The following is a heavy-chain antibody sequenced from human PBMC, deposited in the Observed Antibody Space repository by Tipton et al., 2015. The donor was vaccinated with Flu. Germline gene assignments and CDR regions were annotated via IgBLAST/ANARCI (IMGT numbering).Heavy chain of an antibody. D-gene: IGHD6-25*01. V-gene: IGHV1-2*06. CDR2: INPNSGGT. CDR3: ARGRSQYSSGWARLYNWFDP. Sequence: VQLVQSGAEVKKPGASVKVSCKASGYTFTGYYMHWVRQAPGQGLEWMGRINPNSGGTNYAQKFQGRVTMTRDTSISTAYMELSGVRSDGTAWYSFARGRSQYSSGWARLYNWFDPWGQGTLVTVSS. CDR1: GYTFTGYY. J-gene: IGHJ5*02.